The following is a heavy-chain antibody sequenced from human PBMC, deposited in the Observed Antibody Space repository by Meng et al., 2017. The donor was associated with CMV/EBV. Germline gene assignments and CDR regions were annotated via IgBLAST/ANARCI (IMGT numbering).Heavy chain of an antibody. V-gene: IGHV1-2*02. CDR3: ARDWTIPYYGMDV. D-gene: IGHD3-3*01. CDR2: INPNSGGT. CDR1: GYTFTGYY. Sequence: ASVKVSCKASGYTFTGYYMHWVRQAPGQGFEWMGWINPNSGGTNYAQKFQGRVAMTRDTSISTAYMELSRLRSDDTAVYYCARDWTIPYYGMDVWGQGTTVTVSS. J-gene: IGHJ6*02.